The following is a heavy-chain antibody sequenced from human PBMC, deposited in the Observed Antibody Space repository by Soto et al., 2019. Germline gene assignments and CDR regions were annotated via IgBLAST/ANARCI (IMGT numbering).Heavy chain of an antibody. CDR3: AREILSPDFYFDGMDV. CDR2: ISAKKGNT. J-gene: IGHJ6*02. V-gene: IGHV1-18*04. D-gene: IGHD2-15*01. CDR1: GYTFTSYG. Sequence: QGQLVQSGAEVKKPGASVKVSCKASGYTFTSYGISWVRQAPGQGLEWMGWISAKKGNTKDAQKFQGRVTMTTDTSTSTAYMELRSLRSDDTAVYYCAREILSPDFYFDGMDVWGQGTTVTVSS.